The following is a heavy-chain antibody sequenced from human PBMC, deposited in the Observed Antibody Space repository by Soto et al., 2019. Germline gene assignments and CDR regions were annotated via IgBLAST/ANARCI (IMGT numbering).Heavy chain of an antibody. D-gene: IGHD5-12*01. J-gene: IGHJ4*02. CDR2: ISGSGNTV. Sequence: QVQVVESGGGLAKPGGSLRLSCAASGFTFTDYYITWIRQAPGQGLEWLAYISGSGNTVHYADSVKGRFTISRDNAKNSVYLQMDGLRAEDTAVYYCARERGGAIEYDNRGYDVWGQGTPVTVTP. CDR3: ARERGGAIEYDNRGYDV. V-gene: IGHV3-11*01. CDR1: GFTFTDYY.